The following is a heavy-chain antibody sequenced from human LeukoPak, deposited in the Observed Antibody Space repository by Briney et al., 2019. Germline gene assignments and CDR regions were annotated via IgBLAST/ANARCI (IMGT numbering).Heavy chain of an antibody. D-gene: IGHD1-7*01. V-gene: IGHV4-59*01. J-gene: IGHJ3*02. CDR2: MYYTGTN. CDR1: AGSISGYY. CDR3: SGGPTTEVNYAFDI. Sequence: SETLSLTCTVSAGSISGYYWSWIRQPPRKGLGWIGYMYYTGTNSYNPSLKSRVTISVARSKNLFSLNLSSATSAATAVFYCSGGPTTEVNYAFDIWGQGTMVSVSS.